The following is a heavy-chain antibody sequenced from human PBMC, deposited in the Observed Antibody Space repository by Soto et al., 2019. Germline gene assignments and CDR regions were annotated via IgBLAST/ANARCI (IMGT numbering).Heavy chain of an antibody. D-gene: IGHD6-13*01. CDR2: LSDSGSST. CDR3: AKVSSSWYSGFFDL. Sequence: EVQLLESGGGLVQPGGSLRLSCTASGFTFNSHAMTWVRQAPGKGLEWVSGLSDSGSSTYYADSVKGRFTISRDNFMNTVYLQMNTLRVEDTAVYYCAKVSSSWYSGFFDLWGQGTRVTXSS. V-gene: IGHV3-23*01. J-gene: IGHJ4*02. CDR1: GFTFNSHA.